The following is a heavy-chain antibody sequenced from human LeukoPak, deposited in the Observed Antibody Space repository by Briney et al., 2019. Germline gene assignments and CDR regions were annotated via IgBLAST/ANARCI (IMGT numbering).Heavy chain of an antibody. CDR3: ARDLEDTAYDY. Sequence: PGGSLRLSCAASGFAFNNYGFHWVRQAPGKGLEWVAFIRYDGSNKYYADSVRGRFTISRDNSKNTLYLQMNSLRPEDTAVYYCARDLEDTAYDYWAREPWSPSPQ. D-gene: IGHD5-18*01. CDR2: IRYDGSNK. J-gene: IGHJ4*02. CDR1: GFAFNNYG. V-gene: IGHV3-30*02.